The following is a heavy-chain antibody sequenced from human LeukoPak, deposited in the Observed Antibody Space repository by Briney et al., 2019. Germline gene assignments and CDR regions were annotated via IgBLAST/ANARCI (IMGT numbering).Heavy chain of an antibody. CDR3: ARDYYGSGSYYNFGY. CDR1: GFTFSSYW. D-gene: IGHD3-10*01. CDR2: INSDGSST. Sequence: PGGSLRLSCAASGFTFSSYWMHWVRQAPGKGLVWVSRINSDGSSTSYADSVKGRFTISRDNAKNTLYLQVNSLRAEDTAVYYCARDYYGSGSYYNFGYWGQGTLVTVSS. V-gene: IGHV3-74*01. J-gene: IGHJ4*02.